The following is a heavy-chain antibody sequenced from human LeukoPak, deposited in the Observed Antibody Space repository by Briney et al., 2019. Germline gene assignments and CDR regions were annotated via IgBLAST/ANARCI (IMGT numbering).Heavy chain of an antibody. V-gene: IGHV3-74*01. Sequence: SGGSLRLSCAASGLTFSDYYMSWIRQAPGKGLVWVSRIASDGSSTTYADSVKGRFSISRDNAKNTLYLQMNSLRVEDTAVYYCARGRPHGNDYWGQGTLVTVSS. CDR1: GLTFSDYY. CDR2: IASDGSST. J-gene: IGHJ4*02. CDR3: ARGRPHGNDY. D-gene: IGHD4-23*01.